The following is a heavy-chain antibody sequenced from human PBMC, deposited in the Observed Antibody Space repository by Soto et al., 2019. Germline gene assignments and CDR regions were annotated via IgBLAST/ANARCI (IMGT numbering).Heavy chain of an antibody. V-gene: IGHV3-33*01. CDR2: IWYDGSNK. J-gene: IGHJ4*02. CDR3: ARDQGCSSTSCYVPTNYFDD. CDR1: GFTFSSYG. D-gene: IGHD2-2*01. Sequence: GGSLRLSCAASGFTFSSYGMHWVRQAPGKGLEWVAVIWYDGSNKYYADSVKGRFTISRDNSKNTLYLQMNSLRAEDTAVYYCARDQGCSSTSCYVPTNYFDDWGQGTLVTVSS.